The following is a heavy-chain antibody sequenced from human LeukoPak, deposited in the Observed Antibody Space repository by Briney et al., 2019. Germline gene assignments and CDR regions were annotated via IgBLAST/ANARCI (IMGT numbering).Heavy chain of an antibody. V-gene: IGHV3-23*01. D-gene: IGHD3-22*01. CDR3: AKGGSYSDSSDYYFRFDH. CDR1: GFTFSSRA. J-gene: IGHJ4*02. CDR2: ISGSAVST. Sequence: PGGSLRLSCAASGFTFSSRAMSWVRQAPGKGLEWVSGISGSAVSTYYADSVKGRFTVSRDNSKNTLYLQMNSLRTEDTAVYYCAKGGSYSDSSDYYFRFDHWGQGTLVTVSS.